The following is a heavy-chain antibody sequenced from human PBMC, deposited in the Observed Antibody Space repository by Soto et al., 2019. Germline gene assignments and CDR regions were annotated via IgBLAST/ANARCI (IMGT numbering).Heavy chain of an antibody. V-gene: IGHV3-15*01. D-gene: IGHD3-16*02. J-gene: IGHJ4*02. CDR3: TTYDYCWGNYRYRWAY. Sequence: GRTLRLSCAASRFPLSNAWITWARHAPGEGQEWVARIKSETDGGTTDYGAPVEGRFTISRDDSKNTLDLQMTNLKTEDTAVYYCTTYDYCWGNYRYRWAYWGQGALVTVSS. CDR1: RFPLSNAW. CDR2: IKSETDGGTT.